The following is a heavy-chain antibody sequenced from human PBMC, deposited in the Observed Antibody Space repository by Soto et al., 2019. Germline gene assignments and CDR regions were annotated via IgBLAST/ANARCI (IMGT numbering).Heavy chain of an antibody. CDR1: GYTFTSYD. CDR3: ARGAPFYSPDV. V-gene: IGHV1-69*13. CDR2: IIPIFGTA. Sequence: SVKVSCKASGYTFTSYDINWVRQATGQGLEWMGGIIPIFGTANYAQKFQGRVTITADESTSTAYMELSSLRSEDTAVYYCARGAPFYSPDVWGQGTTVTVSS. J-gene: IGHJ6*02. D-gene: IGHD6-13*01.